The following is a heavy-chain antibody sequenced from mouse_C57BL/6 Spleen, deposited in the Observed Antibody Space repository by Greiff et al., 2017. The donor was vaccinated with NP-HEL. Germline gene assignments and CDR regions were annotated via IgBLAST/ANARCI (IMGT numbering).Heavy chain of an antibody. CDR3: ARSGSSYGWYFDV. D-gene: IGHD1-1*01. CDR2: ISSGSSTI. V-gene: IGHV5-17*01. CDR1: GFTFSDYG. J-gene: IGHJ1*03. Sequence: EVQRVESGGGLVKPGGSLKLSCAASGFTFSDYGMHWVRQAPEKGLEWVAYISSGSSTIYYADTVKGRFTISRDNAKNTLFLQMTSLRSEDTAMYYCARSGSSYGWYFDVWGTGTTVTVSS.